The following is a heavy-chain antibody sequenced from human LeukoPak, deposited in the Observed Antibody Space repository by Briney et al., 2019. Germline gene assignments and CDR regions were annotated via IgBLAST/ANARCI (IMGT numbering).Heavy chain of an antibody. CDR2: TYYRSTGYK. CDR3: ARRLTQYASFDP. J-gene: IGHJ5*02. D-gene: IGHD2-2*01. V-gene: IGHV6-1*01. CDR1: GDSVSSNSGT. Sequence: SQTLSLTCAISGDSVSSNSGTWKWIRQSPSRGLEWLGRTYYRSTGYKDYAVSVRGRITVNADTSKNQFSLPLNSVTPEDTAVYSCARRLTQYASFDPWRQGILVTVSS.